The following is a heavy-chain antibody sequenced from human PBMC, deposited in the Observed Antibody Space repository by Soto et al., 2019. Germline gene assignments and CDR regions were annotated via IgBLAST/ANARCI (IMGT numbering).Heavy chain of an antibody. CDR2: IYYSGST. CDR3: ARDDCSSTSCLLDY. Sequence: QVQLQESGPGLVKPSQTLSLTCTVSGGSMSSGSYYWSWIRQHPGKGLEWLGFIYYSGSTYYNPSLKSRVSISVDTSKTQFTLELSSVTAADTAVYYCARDDCSSTSCLLDYWGQGTLVTVSS. D-gene: IGHD2-2*01. V-gene: IGHV4-31*03. J-gene: IGHJ4*02. CDR1: GGSMSSGSYY.